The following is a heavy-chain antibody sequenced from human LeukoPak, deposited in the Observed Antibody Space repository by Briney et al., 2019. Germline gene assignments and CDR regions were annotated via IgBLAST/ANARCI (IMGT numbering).Heavy chain of an antibody. J-gene: IGHJ4*02. CDR3: ASEDSRFHY. V-gene: IGHV3-23*01. CDR1: GFTFNTYG. CDR2: ISGSGDST. Sequence: GGCLRPSCAASGFTFNTYGMAWVRQAPGKGLEWVSVISGSGDSTYYADSVKGRFTTSRDNSMHTVSLQMNSLRVEDTATYYCASEDSRFHYWGQGTLVTVAS. D-gene: IGHD5-18*01.